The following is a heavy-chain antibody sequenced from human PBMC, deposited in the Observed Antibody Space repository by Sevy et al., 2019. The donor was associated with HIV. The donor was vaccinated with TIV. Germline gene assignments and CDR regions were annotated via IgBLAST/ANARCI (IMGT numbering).Heavy chain of an antibody. CDR3: ARERKMYDSRGYYFHFDY. CDR2: ISRSSSTI. D-gene: IGHD3-22*01. V-gene: IGHV3-48*02. Sequence: GGCLRLSCAASGFTFSSYSMNWVRQAPGKGLEWVSYISRSSSTIYYADPVKGRFTISRDNAKNSLYLQMNSLRDEDTAVYYCARERKMYDSRGYYFHFDYWGQGTLVTVSS. CDR1: GFTFSSYS. J-gene: IGHJ4*02.